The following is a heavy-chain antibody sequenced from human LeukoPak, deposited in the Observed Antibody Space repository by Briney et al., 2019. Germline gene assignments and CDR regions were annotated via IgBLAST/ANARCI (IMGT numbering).Heavy chain of an antibody. J-gene: IGHJ4*02. Sequence: GGSRRLSCAASGFTFDRNAISWVRQAPGKWLEWVSTIGASGDKTFYADSVKGRFTISRDSSKKMLHLQMSSLTGEDTALYYCVRRGDASSGWGDHDYWGQGALVTVSS. D-gene: IGHD6-19*01. CDR1: GFTFDRNA. CDR2: IGASGDKT. CDR3: VRRGDASSGWGDHDY. V-gene: IGHV3-23*01.